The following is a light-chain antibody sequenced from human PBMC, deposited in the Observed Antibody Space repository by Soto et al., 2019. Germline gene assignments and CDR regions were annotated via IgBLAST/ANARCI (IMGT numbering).Light chain of an antibody. CDR3: QQYNSFSKT. CDR2: AAS. V-gene: IGKV1-5*01. CDR1: QSIGYW. J-gene: IGKJ1*01. Sequence: DIQMTQSPSTLSASMGDRVTITCRASQSIGYWLAWYQQKPGKAPNLLIYAASTLETGVPSRFSDSGFGTEFTLTIASLQPDDSATYYCQQYNSFSKTFGRGTKVEIK.